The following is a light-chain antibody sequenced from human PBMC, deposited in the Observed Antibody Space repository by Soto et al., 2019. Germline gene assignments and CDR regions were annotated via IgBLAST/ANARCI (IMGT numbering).Light chain of an antibody. CDR3: QQYNDWPLT. V-gene: IGKV3-15*01. Sequence: EKVMTQSPAALSVSPGERATLSCRASQSVNSNLAWYQQKPGQAPRLLLYGASTRATGNPARFSGSASGTEFTLTISSLQSEDSAVYYCQQYNDWPLTFGGGTKVEVK. CDR1: QSVNSN. CDR2: GAS. J-gene: IGKJ4*01.